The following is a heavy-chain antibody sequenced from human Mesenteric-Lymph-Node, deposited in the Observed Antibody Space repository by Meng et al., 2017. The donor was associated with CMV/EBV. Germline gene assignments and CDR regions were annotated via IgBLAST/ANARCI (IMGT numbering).Heavy chain of an antibody. CDR1: GGSISSNSYY. D-gene: IGHD6-13*01. Sequence: SETLSLTCTVSGGSISSNSYYWGWIRQPPGKGLEWIGEINHSGSTNYNPSLKSRVTISVDTSKNQFSLKLSSVTAADTAVYYCARGVGAAALNWFDPWGQGTLVTVSS. CDR3: ARGVGAAALNWFDP. V-gene: IGHV4-39*07. J-gene: IGHJ5*02. CDR2: INHSGST.